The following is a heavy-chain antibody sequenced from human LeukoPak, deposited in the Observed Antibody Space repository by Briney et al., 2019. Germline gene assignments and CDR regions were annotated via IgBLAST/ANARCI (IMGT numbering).Heavy chain of an antibody. CDR3: AREMYYDFWSGPGAFDI. Sequence: SQTLSLTCTVSGGSISSGDYYWSWIRQPPGKGLEWIGYIYYSGSTYYNPSLKSRFTISVDTSKNQFSLKLSSVTAADTAVYCCAREMYYDFWSGPGAFDIWGQGTMVTVSS. CDR1: GGSISSGDYY. J-gene: IGHJ3*02. CDR2: IYYSGST. D-gene: IGHD3-3*01. V-gene: IGHV4-30-4*08.